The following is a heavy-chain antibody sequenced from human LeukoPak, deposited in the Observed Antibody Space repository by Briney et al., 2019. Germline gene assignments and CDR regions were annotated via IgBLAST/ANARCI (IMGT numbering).Heavy chain of an antibody. Sequence: ASVKVSCKASGYTFTGYYMNWVRQAPGQGLEWLGWINPNSGGTNYAQKFQGRVTMTRDTSMSTAYMELTRLTSDDTAVYFCARSSDYSNYIIDYWGQGTLVTVSS. CDR3: ARSSDYSNYIIDY. CDR1: GYTFTGYY. D-gene: IGHD4-11*01. CDR2: INPNSGGT. V-gene: IGHV1-2*02. J-gene: IGHJ4*02.